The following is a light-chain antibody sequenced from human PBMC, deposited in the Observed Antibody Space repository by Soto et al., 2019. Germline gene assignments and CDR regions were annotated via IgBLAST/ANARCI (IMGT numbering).Light chain of an antibody. CDR1: QGVSNTY. V-gene: IGKV3-20*01. J-gene: IGKJ1*01. CDR2: GAS. CDR3: QQYGSSPWT. Sequence: EIVLTQSPGTLSLSPGERATLSCRASQGVSNTYLAWYQQKPGQAPRLLIYGASSRATGIPDRFSGSGSGTDFTLTFSRLEPEDFAVYYCQQYGSSPWTFGQGTKVELK.